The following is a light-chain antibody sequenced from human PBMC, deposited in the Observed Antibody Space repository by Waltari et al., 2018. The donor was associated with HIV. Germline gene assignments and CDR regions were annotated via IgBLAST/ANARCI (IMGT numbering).Light chain of an antibody. V-gene: IGLV2-14*01. CDR2: EVS. J-gene: IGLJ3*02. CDR1: SSDVGGYNY. CDR3: SSYTSSSTLWV. Sequence: QSALTQPASVSGSPGQSSTISCTGTSSDVGGYNYVSWYQQHPGKAPKLLIYEVSNRPSGFSNRFSGSKSGNTASLTISGLQAEDEADYYCSSYTSSSTLWVFGGGTKLTVL.